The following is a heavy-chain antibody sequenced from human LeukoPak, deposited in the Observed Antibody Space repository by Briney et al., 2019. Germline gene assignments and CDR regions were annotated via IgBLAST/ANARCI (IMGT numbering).Heavy chain of an antibody. CDR3: ARDLLNHIAPYYYMDV. Sequence: PSETLSLTCTVSGGSISSYYWSWIRQPPGKGLEWSGYIYYSGSTNYNPSLKSRVTISVDTSKNQFSLKLSSVTAADTAVYYCARDLLNHIAPYYYMDVWGKGTTVTVSS. D-gene: IGHD6-13*01. J-gene: IGHJ6*03. CDR2: IYYSGST. CDR1: GGSISSYY. V-gene: IGHV4-59*12.